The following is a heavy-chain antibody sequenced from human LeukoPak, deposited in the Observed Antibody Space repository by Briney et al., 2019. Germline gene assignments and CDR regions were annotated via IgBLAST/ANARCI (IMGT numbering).Heavy chain of an antibody. Sequence: GGSLRLSCAASGFSFGSSVMSWVRQAPGKGLEWVSAITADGGGTNHADPVKGRFTISRDNSKSTLYLQMNSLKTEDTAVYYCTREPDRNYYDTSIRYFDYWGQGTLVTVSS. CDR1: GFSFGSSV. D-gene: IGHD3-22*01. J-gene: IGHJ4*02. CDR3: TREPDRNYYDTSIRYFDY. CDR2: ITADGGGT. V-gene: IGHV3-23*01.